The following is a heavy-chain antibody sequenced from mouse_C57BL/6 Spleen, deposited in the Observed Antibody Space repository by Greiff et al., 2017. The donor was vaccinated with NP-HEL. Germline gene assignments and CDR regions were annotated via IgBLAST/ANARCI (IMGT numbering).Heavy chain of an antibody. D-gene: IGHD3-2*02. V-gene: IGHV1-15*01. Sequence: VQLQQSGAELVRPGASVTLSCKASGYTFTDYEMHWVKQTPVHGLEWIGAIDPETGGTAYNQKFKGKAILTADKSSSTAYMELRSLTSEDSAVYYCTRWGTAQAPYYFDYWGQGTTLTVSS. J-gene: IGHJ2*01. CDR3: TRWGTAQAPYYFDY. CDR2: IDPETGGT. CDR1: GYTFTDYE.